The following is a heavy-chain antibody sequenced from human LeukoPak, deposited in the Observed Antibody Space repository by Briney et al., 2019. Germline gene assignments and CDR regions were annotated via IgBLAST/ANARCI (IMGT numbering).Heavy chain of an antibody. CDR2: IYYSGST. CDR3: AKSAGGYYYYYMDV. J-gene: IGHJ6*03. Sequence: SETLSLTCTVSGGSISSYYWSWIRQPPGKGLEWIGYIYYSGSTNYNPSLTSRVTISVDTSKNQFSLTLSSVTAADTAVYYCAKSAGGYYYYYMDVWGKGTTVTVSS. D-gene: IGHD3-10*01. CDR1: GGSISSYY. V-gene: IGHV4-59*01.